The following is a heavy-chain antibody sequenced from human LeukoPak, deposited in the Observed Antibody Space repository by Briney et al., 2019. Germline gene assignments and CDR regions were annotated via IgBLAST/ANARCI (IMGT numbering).Heavy chain of an antibody. D-gene: IGHD3-10*01. J-gene: IGHJ4*02. CDR1: GFTFDDYT. CDR2: ISWDGGST. CDR3: ARENYYGSVGFDY. Sequence: GGSLRLSCAASGFTFDDYTMHWVRQAPGKGLEWVSLISWDGGSTYYADSVKGRFTISRDNAKNSLYLQMNSLRAEDTALYYCARENYYGSVGFDYWGQGTLVTVSS. V-gene: IGHV3-43*01.